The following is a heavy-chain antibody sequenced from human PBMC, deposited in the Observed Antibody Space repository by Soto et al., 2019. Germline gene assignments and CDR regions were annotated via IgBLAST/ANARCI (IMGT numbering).Heavy chain of an antibody. CDR2: ISNDGRKT. D-gene: IGHD3-22*01. V-gene: IGHV3-30*03. CDR1: EFTFSKFA. CDR3: ARVGYYYDSSGYYY. Sequence: PGGSLRLSCAASEFTFSKFAIHWVRQAPGKGLEWVAVISNDGRKTYYIDSVKGRFTISRDNSKNTVYLQMNSLRTEDSAVFYCARVGYYYDSSGYYYWGQGTLVTVS. J-gene: IGHJ4*02.